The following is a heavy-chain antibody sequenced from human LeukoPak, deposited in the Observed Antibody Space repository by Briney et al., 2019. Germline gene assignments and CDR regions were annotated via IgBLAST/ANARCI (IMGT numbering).Heavy chain of an antibody. CDR2: IIPIFGTA. CDR1: GYTFTGYY. J-gene: IGHJ4*02. D-gene: IGHD5-24*01. V-gene: IGHV1-69*13. Sequence: SVKVSCKASGYTFTGYYMHWVRQAPGQGLEWMRGIIPIFGTANYAQKFQGRVTITADESTSTAYMELSSLRSEDTAVYYCARTPSEMVLTGYYFHYWGQGTLVTVSS. CDR3: ARTPSEMVLTGYYFHY.